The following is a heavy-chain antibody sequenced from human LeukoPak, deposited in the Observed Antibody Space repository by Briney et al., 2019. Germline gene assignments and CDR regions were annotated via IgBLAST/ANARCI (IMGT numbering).Heavy chain of an antibody. J-gene: IGHJ4*02. Sequence: GGSLRLSCAASGFTFSSYGMSWVRQAPGKGLEWVSTISGSGGFTYYADSVKGRFTISRDSSKNTLFLQMNRLRPEDAAVYYCAKAPVTTCRGAFCYPFDYWGLGTLVTVSS. CDR1: GFTFSSYG. D-gene: IGHD2-15*01. V-gene: IGHV3-23*01. CDR2: ISGSGGFT. CDR3: AKAPVTTCRGAFCYPFDY.